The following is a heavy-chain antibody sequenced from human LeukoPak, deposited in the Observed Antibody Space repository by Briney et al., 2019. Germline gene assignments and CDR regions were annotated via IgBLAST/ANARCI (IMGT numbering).Heavy chain of an antibody. J-gene: IGHJ4*02. CDR3: ARDYCSGGSCYLFDY. D-gene: IGHD2-15*01. CDR1: GYTFTSYG. CDR2: ISAYNGNT. V-gene: IGHV1-18*01. Sequence: ASVKVSCKASGYTFTSYGISWVRQAPGQGLEWMGWISAYNGNTSYAQKLQGRVTMTTDTSTSTAYMELRSLRSDDTAVYYCARDYCSGGSCYLFDYWGQGTLVTVSS.